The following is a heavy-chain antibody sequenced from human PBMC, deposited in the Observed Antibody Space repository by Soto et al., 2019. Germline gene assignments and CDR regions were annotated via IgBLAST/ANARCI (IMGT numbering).Heavy chain of an antibody. V-gene: IGHV3-64*01. Sequence: PGGSLRLSCAASGFTFSSYAMHWVRQAPGKGLEYVSAISSNGGSTYYANSVKGRFTISRDNSKNTLYLQMGSLRAEDMAVYYCARDSKLVAGYYYYYMDVWGKGTTVTVSS. CDR1: GFTFSSYA. CDR2: ISSNGGST. CDR3: ARDSKLVAGYYYYYMDV. J-gene: IGHJ6*03. D-gene: IGHD6-19*01.